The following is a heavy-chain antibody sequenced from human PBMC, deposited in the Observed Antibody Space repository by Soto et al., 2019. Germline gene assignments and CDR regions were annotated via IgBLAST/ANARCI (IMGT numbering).Heavy chain of an antibody. CDR1: GFTFSSYS. V-gene: IGHV3-21*01. J-gene: IGHJ3*02. CDR2: ISSSSSYI. CDR3: ARVQYYDSSGDAFDI. Sequence: EVQLVESGGGLVKPGGSLRLSCAASGFTFSSYSMNWVRQDPGKGLEWVSSISSSSSYIYYADSVKGRLTFSRDNAKNSLYLQMNSLRAEDTAVYYCARVQYYDSSGDAFDIWGQGTMVTVSS. D-gene: IGHD3-22*01.